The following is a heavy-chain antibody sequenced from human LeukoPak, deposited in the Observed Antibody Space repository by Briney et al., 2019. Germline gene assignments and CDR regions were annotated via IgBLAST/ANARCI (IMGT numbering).Heavy chain of an antibody. D-gene: IGHD1-1*01. Sequence: PGGSLRLSCAASGFTFSSYEMNWVRQAPGKGLEWVSFITSDGTTRFYADSVKGRFTISRDNAKNSLYLQMNSLRAEDTAVYYCARSTTTSLFGYWGQGTLVAVSS. J-gene: IGHJ4*02. CDR1: GFTFSSYE. CDR2: ITSDGTTR. V-gene: IGHV3-48*03. CDR3: ARSTTTSLFGY.